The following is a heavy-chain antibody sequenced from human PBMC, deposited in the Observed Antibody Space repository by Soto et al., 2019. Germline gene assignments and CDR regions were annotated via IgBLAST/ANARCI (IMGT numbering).Heavy chain of an antibody. CDR2: IYWDDDK. D-gene: IGHD6-19*01. Sequence: QITLKESGPPLVKPTQTLTLTCTFSGFSLSSTRVAVGWIRQPPGKALECLALIYWDDDKRYSPFLKSRLTITKDTSKNQVVLTMTNMDPVDTATYYCAHSVVAGLGYYFDYWGQGTLVTVSS. CDR3: AHSVVAGLGYYFDY. CDR1: GFSLSSTRVA. J-gene: IGHJ4*02. V-gene: IGHV2-5*02.